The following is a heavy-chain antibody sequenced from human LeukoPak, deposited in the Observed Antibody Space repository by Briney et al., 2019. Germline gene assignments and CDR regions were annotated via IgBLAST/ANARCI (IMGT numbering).Heavy chain of an antibody. V-gene: IGHV1-69*04. J-gene: IGHJ4*02. CDR3: AKLDGVPAAMGGGMIDY. D-gene: IGHD2-2*01. Sequence: GASVKVSCKASGGTFSSYAISWVRQAPGQGLEWMGRIIPILGIANYTQKFQGRVTITADKSTSTAYMELSSLRSEDTAVYYCAKLDGVPAAMGGGMIDYWGQGTLVTVPS. CDR2: IIPILGIA. CDR1: GGTFSSYA.